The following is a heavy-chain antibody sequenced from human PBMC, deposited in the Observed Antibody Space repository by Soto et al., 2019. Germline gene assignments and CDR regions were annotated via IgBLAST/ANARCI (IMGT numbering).Heavy chain of an antibody. CDR3: ARKVAGRPTRLAY. V-gene: IGHV4-61*01. CDR2: IYYSGST. J-gene: IGHJ4*02. D-gene: IGHD6-19*01. Sequence: QVQLQESGPGLVKPSETLSLTCTVSGGSVSSGSYYWSWIRQPPGKGLEWIGYIYYSGSTNYTPSHTSRVTIAAATSKARFSLTLSSVTAADTAVYYCARKVAGRPTRLAYWGRRTLVTVSS. CDR1: GGSVSSGSYY.